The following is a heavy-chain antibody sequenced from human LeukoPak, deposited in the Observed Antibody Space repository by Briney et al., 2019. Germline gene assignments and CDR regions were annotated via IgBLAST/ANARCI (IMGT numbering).Heavy chain of an antibody. CDR3: AKGQQQLVFCWFDP. D-gene: IGHD6-13*01. CDR2: ISGSGAST. J-gene: IGHJ5*02. Sequence: GGSLRLSCAASGFTFSTYGMSWVRQAPGKGLEWVSAISGSGASTYYADSVKGRFTISRDNSKSTLYLQMNSLRAEDTAIYYCAKGQQQLVFCWFDPWGQGTLVTVSS. CDR1: GFTFSTYG. V-gene: IGHV3-23*01.